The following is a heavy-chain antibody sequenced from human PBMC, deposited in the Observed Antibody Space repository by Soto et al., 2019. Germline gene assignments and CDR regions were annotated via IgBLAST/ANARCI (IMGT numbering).Heavy chain of an antibody. J-gene: IGHJ5*02. CDR2: INHSGST. Sequence: SETLSLTCGVYGGYFGGYDGSWIRQPPGKGLEWIGEINHSGSTNYNPSLKSRVTISVDTSKNQFSLKLSSVTAADTAVYYCARGNELGYCSSTSCYDWFDPWGQGTLVTVSS. V-gene: IGHV4-34*01. CDR3: ARGNELGYCSSTSCYDWFDP. CDR1: GGYFGGYD. D-gene: IGHD2-2*01.